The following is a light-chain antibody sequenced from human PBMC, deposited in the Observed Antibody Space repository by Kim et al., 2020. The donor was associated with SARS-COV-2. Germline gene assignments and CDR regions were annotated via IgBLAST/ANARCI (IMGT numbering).Light chain of an antibody. CDR1: KLGDKY. CDR3: QVWDSSTALYV. J-gene: IGLJ1*01. CDR2: QDR. Sequence: SPGQTASITCYGDKLGDKYACWYQQRPGQSPVLVIYQDRKRPSGIHERFSGSNSGNTATLTISGTQAMDEADYYCQVWDSSTALYVCGTGTKSPS. V-gene: IGLV3-1*01.